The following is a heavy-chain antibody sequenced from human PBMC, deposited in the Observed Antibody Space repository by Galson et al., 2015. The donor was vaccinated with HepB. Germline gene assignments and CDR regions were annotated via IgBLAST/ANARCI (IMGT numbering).Heavy chain of an antibody. Sequence: SLRLSCAASGFTFSSYAMSWVRQAPGKGLEWVSAISGSGGSTYYADSVKGRFTISRDNSKNTLYLQMNSLRAEDTAVYYCAKYRDGYYYYGMDVWGQGTTVTVSS. D-gene: IGHD5-24*01. CDR1: GFTFSSYA. V-gene: IGHV3-23*01. CDR3: AKYRDGYYYYGMDV. J-gene: IGHJ6*02. CDR2: ISGSGGST.